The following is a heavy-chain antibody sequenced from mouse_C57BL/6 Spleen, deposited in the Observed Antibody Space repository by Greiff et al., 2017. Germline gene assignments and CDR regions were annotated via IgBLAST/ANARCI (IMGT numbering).Heavy chain of an antibody. V-gene: IGHV1-59*01. J-gene: IGHJ4*01. Sequence: QVQLQQPGAELVRPGTSVKLSCKASGYTFTSYWMHWVKQRPGQGLEWIGVIDPSDSYTNYNQKFKGKATLTVDTSSSTAYMQLSSLTSEDSAVYYCARKGGLRPSSYYYAMDYWGQGTSVTVSS. D-gene: IGHD2-4*01. CDR3: ARKGGLRPSSYYYAMDY. CDR1: GYTFTSYW. CDR2: IDPSDSYT.